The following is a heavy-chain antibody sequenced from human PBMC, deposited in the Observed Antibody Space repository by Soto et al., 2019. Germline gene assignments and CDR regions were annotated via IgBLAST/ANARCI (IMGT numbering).Heavy chain of an antibody. CDR2: IDPSDSYT. J-gene: IGHJ4*02. V-gene: IGHV5-10-1*01. CDR1: GHSFTGYW. D-gene: IGHD6-19*01. Sequence: PWESLTISCTCSGHSFTGYWISWVRQMPGKGLEWMGRIDPSDSYTNYSPSFQGHVTISADKSISTAYLQWSSLKASDTAMYYCARLRYSSGWYYFDYWGQGTLVTVSS. CDR3: ARLRYSSGWYYFDY.